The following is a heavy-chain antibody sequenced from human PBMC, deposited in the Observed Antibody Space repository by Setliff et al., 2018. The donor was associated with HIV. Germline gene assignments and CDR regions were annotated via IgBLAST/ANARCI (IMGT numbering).Heavy chain of an antibody. V-gene: IGHV3-7*03. CDR1: GFTFSDYW. CDR2: INQDGSAK. Sequence: GGSLRLSCAASGFTFSDYWMTWFRQAPGKGLEWVANINQDGSAKYYVDSVKGRFTISRDNAQNSLYLQMNSLRAEDTAVYYCAREVVVVVATTDAFDIWGQGTMVTVSS. D-gene: IGHD2-15*01. CDR3: AREVVVVVATTDAFDI. J-gene: IGHJ3*02.